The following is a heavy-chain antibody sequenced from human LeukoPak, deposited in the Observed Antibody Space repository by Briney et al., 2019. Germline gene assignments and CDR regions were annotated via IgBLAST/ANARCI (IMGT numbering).Heavy chain of an antibody. V-gene: IGHV3-23*01. D-gene: IGHD4-17*01. Sequence: GGSLRLSCAASGFTFSSYGMSWVRQAPGKGLEWVSAISGSGGSTYYADSVKGRFTISRDNSKNTLYPQMNSLRAEDTAVYYCAKILRPHTVTNYYFDYWGQGTLVTVSS. J-gene: IGHJ4*02. CDR2: ISGSGGST. CDR3: AKILRPHTVTNYYFDY. CDR1: GFTFSSYG.